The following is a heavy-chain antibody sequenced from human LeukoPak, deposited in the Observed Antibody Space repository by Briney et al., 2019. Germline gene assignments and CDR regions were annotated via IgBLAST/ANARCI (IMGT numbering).Heavy chain of an antibody. Sequence: SETLSLTCTVSGGSLRPYYWTWIRQPPGKGLEWIGYMYYSGSTTYNPSLKSRVTISVDTSKKQLSLKLTSVTAADTAVYYCARGLWPVDYWGRGTLVTVSS. CDR3: ARGLWPVDY. D-gene: IGHD3-16*01. V-gene: IGHV4-59*01. CDR2: MYYSGST. CDR1: GGSLRPYY. J-gene: IGHJ4*02.